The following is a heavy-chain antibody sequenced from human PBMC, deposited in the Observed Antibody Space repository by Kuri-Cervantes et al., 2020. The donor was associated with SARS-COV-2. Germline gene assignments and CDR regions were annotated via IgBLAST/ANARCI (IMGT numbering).Heavy chain of an antibody. J-gene: IGHJ4*02. D-gene: IGHD5-24*01. Sequence: ASVKVSCKASGYTFTGYYMHWVRQAPGQGLEWMGWINPNSGGTNYAQKFQGRVTMTRDTSISTAYMELSRLRSEDTAVYYCARARDGYNLHFDYWGQGTLVTVSS. CDR1: GYTFTGYY. CDR2: INPNSGGT. CDR3: ARARDGYNLHFDY. V-gene: IGHV1-2*02.